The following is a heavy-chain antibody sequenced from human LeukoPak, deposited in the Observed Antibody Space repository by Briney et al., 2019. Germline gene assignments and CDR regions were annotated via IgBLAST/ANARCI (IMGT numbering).Heavy chain of an antibody. Sequence: GGSLRLSCAASGFTFSNSAMSWVRQAPGKRLEWVSSISGSGVNTYYADSVKGRFTIFRDNSKNTLYLQMNSLRVEDTAVHYCAKEIVPPSGYYFDYWGQGTLVTVSS. CDR3: AKEIVPPSGYYFDY. CDR1: GFTFSNSA. V-gene: IGHV3-23*01. D-gene: IGHD6-6*01. CDR2: ISGSGVNT. J-gene: IGHJ4*02.